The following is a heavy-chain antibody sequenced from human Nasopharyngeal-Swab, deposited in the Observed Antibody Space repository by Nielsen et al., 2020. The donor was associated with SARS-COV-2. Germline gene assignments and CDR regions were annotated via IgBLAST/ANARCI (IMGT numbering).Heavy chain of an antibody. J-gene: IGHJ4*02. Sequence: WIRQPPGKGLEWIGYIYYSGSTYYNPSPKSRVTISVDTSKNQFSLKLSSVTAADTAVYYCARDSPRGAISYWGQGTLVTVSS. CDR2: IYYSGST. CDR3: ARDSPRGAISY. D-gene: IGHD3-10*01. V-gene: IGHV4-30-4*01.